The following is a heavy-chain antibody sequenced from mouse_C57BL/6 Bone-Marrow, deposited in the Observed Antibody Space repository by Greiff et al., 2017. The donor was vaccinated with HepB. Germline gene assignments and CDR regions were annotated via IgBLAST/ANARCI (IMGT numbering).Heavy chain of an antibody. Sequence: QVQLQQPGAELVKPGASVKLSCKASGYTFTSYWMHWVKQRPGQGLEWIGMIHPNSGSTNYNEKFKSKATLTVDKSSSTAYMQLSSLPSEDSAVYYCARDGSRYFDVWGTGTTVTVSS. D-gene: IGHD1-1*01. CDR3: ARDGSRYFDV. J-gene: IGHJ1*03. CDR1: GYTFTSYW. V-gene: IGHV1-64*01. CDR2: IHPNSGST.